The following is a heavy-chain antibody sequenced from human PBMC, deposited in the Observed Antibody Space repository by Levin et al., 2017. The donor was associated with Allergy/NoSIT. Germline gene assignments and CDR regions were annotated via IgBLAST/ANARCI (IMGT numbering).Heavy chain of an antibody. CDR1: GFTFSSYG. CDR2: IWYDGSNK. Sequence: GGSLRLSCAASGFTFSSYGMHWVRQAPGKGLEWVSVIWYDGSNKYYADSVKGRFTISRDNSKNTLYLQMNSLRAEDTAVYYCARGAYGSGSYHFDYWGQGTLVTVSS. D-gene: IGHD3-10*01. V-gene: IGHV3-33*01. CDR3: ARGAYGSGSYHFDY. J-gene: IGHJ4*02.